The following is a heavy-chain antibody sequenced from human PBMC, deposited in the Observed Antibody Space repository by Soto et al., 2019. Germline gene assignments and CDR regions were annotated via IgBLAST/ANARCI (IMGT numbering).Heavy chain of an antibody. CDR1: GFTFSSYA. J-gene: IGHJ4*02. D-gene: IGHD2-15*01. V-gene: IGHV3-23*01. CDR2: ISGSGGST. Sequence: GGSLRLSCAASGFTFSSYAMSWVRQAPGKGLEWVSAISGSGGSTYYADSVKGRFTISRDNSKNTLYLQMNSLRAEDTAVYYCAKDELHFEDIVVVVAATQVFPYYFDYWGQGTLVTVSS. CDR3: AKDELHFEDIVVVVAATQVFPYYFDY.